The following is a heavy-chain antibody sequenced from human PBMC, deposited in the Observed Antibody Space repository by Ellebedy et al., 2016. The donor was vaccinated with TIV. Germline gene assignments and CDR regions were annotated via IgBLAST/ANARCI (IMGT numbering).Heavy chain of an antibody. CDR1: GGSFSGYY. D-gene: IGHD1-26*01. CDR3: ARGYGFELHMDV. V-gene: IGHV4-34*01. Sequence: SETLSLTXAVYGGSFSGYYWSWIRQPPGKGLEWIGEINHSGSTNYNPSLKSRVTISVDTSKNQFSLKLSSVTAADTAVYYCARGYGFELHMDVWGQGTTVTVSS. CDR2: INHSGST. J-gene: IGHJ6*02.